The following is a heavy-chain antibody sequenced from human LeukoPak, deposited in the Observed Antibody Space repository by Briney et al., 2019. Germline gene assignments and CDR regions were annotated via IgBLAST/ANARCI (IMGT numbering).Heavy chain of an antibody. J-gene: IGHJ3*02. CDR2: IKQDGSEK. V-gene: IGHV3-7*01. D-gene: IGHD3-22*01. CDR3: ARASAEALITMIVVAPGGGAFDI. CDR1: GFTFSSYW. Sequence: PGGSLRLSCAASGFTFSSYWMSWVRQAPGKGLEWVANIKQDGSEKYYVDSVKGRFTISRDNAKNSLYLQMNSLRAEDTAVYYCARASAEALITMIVVAPGGGAFDIWGQGTMVTVSS.